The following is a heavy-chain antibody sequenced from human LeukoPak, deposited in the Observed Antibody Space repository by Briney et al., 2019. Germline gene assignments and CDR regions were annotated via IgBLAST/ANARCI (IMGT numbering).Heavy chain of an antibody. D-gene: IGHD5-18*01. CDR2: IIPILGIA. CDR3: ARCGYSYGYYYYYGMDV. Sequence: SVKVSCQASGGTFRSYAISWVRQAPGQGLEWMGRIIPILGIANNVHKFQGGDTITADKSTSTGYMELSSMRSEDTAVYYCARCGYSYGYYYYYGMDVWGQGTTVTVSS. CDR1: GGTFRSYA. J-gene: IGHJ6*02. V-gene: IGHV1-69*04.